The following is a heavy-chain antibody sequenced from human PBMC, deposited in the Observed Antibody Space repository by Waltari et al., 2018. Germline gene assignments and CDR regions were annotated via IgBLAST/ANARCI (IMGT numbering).Heavy chain of an antibody. Sequence: QVQLQQWGAGLLKPSETLSLTCAVYGGSFSGYYWSWIRQPPGKGLEWIGEINHSGSTNYNPSLKSRVTISVDTSKNQFSLKLSSVTAADTAVYYCASYTIFGVVTAIDYWGQGTLVTVSS. CDR2: INHSGST. D-gene: IGHD3-3*01. V-gene: IGHV4-34*01. CDR3: ASYTIFGVVTAIDY. J-gene: IGHJ4*02. CDR1: GGSFSGYY.